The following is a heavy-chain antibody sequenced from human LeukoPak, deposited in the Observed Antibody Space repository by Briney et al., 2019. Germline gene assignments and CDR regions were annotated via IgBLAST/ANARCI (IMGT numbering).Heavy chain of an antibody. J-gene: IGHJ4*02. CDR1: GGSISSSSYY. CDR3: ARWAKGALDY. Sequence: PSETLSLTCTVSGGSISSSSYYWGWIRQPPGKGLEWIGSIYYSGSTYYNPSLKSRVTISVDTSKNQFSLKLSSVAAADTAVYYCARWAKGALDYWGQGTLVTVSS. D-gene: IGHD1-26*01. V-gene: IGHV4-39*07. CDR2: IYYSGST.